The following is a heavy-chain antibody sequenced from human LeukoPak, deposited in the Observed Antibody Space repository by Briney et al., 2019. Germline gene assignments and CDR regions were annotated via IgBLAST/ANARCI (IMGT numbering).Heavy chain of an antibody. V-gene: IGHV3-48*01. Sequence: GGSLRLSCAASGFTFSSYWMSWVRQAPGKGLEWVSYISSSSSIYYADSVKGRFTISRDNAKSSLFLQMNSLRAEDTAVYYCARIMTTVTTVEYWGQGILVTVSS. CDR1: GFTFSSYW. CDR3: ARIMTTVTTVEY. CDR2: ISSSSSI. J-gene: IGHJ4*02. D-gene: IGHD4-17*01.